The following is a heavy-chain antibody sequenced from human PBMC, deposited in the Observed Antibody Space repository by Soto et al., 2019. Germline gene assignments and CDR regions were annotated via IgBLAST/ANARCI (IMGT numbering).Heavy chain of an antibody. CDR2: MNPNSGNT. Sequence: ASVKVSCKASGYTFTSYDINWVRQATGQGLEWMGWMNPNSGNTGYAQKFQGRVTMTRNTSISTAYVELSSLSSEDTAVYYCARRGYSSSWYYYYYYGMDVWGQGTTVTVSS. V-gene: IGHV1-8*01. J-gene: IGHJ6*02. CDR3: ARRGYSSSWYYYYYYGMDV. CDR1: GYTFTSYD. D-gene: IGHD6-13*01.